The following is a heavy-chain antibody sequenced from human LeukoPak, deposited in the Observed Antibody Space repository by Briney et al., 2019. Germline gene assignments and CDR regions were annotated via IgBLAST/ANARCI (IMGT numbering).Heavy chain of an antibody. CDR1: GFTFDDYA. D-gene: IGHD3-10*01. J-gene: IGHJ4*02. V-gene: IGHV3-9*01. Sequence: PGGSLRLSCAASGFTFDDYAMHWVRQAPGKGLEWVSGISWNSGSVGYADSVKGRFTISRDNAKNSLYLQMNSLRAEDTALYYCAKGNRVNQYYFDYWGQGTLVTVSS. CDR2: ISWNSGSV. CDR3: AKGNRVNQYYFDY.